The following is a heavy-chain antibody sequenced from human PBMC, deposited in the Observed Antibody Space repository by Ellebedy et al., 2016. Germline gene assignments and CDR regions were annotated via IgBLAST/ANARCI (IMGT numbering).Heavy chain of an antibody. Sequence: GGSLRLSCAVSGFTVSSNYMSWVRQAPGKVLEWVSVLYSGGTIYYADSVKGRFTISRDDFKNTLYLQMNSLRAEDTAIYFCGRGNGVFGPEPLDYWGQGTLVTVSS. CDR3: GRGNGVFGPEPLDY. CDR2: LYSGGTI. J-gene: IGHJ4*02. V-gene: IGHV3-66*01. CDR1: GFTVSSNY. D-gene: IGHD1-14*01.